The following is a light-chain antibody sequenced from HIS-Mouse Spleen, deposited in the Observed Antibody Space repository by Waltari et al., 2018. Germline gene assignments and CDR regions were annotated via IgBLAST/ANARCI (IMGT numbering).Light chain of an antibody. J-gene: IGKJ1*01. CDR3: QQYYSTPRGA. Sequence: DIVMTQSPDSLAVSLGERATINCKSSQSVLYSSNNKNYLAWYQQKPGQPPKLPIYWASTRDSGVPDRFSGSGSRTDFTLTISSLQAEDVAVYYCQQYYSTPRGAFGQGTKVEIK. CDR1: QSVLYSSNNKNY. CDR2: WAS. V-gene: IGKV4-1*01.